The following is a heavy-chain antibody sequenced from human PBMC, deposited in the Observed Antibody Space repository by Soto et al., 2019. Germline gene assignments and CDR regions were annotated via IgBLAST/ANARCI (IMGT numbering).Heavy chain of an antibody. J-gene: IGHJ4*02. V-gene: IGHV1-69*02. CDR3: ARVGGGSGYVFDY. Sequence: QVQLVQSGAEVKKPGSSVKVSCKASGGTFSSYTISWVRQAPGQGLEWMGRIIPILGIANYAQKFQGRVTXTXDXXTSTAYMELSSLRSEDTAVYYCARVGGGSGYVFDYWGQGTLVTVSS. CDR1: GGTFSSYT. CDR2: IIPILGIA. D-gene: IGHD5-12*01.